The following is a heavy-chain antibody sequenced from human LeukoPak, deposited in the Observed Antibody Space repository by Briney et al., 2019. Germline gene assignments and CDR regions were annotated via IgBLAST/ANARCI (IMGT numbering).Heavy chain of an antibody. V-gene: IGHV4-39*07. Sequence: SETLSLTCTVSGGSISSSSYYWGWIRQPPGKGLEWFGSIYYSGSTYYNPSLKSRVTISVDTSKNQFSLKLSSVTAADTAVYYCARGGLVPAAYYYYYYYMDVWGKGTTVTVSS. CDR3: ARGGLVPAAYYYYYYYMDV. CDR1: GGSISSSSYY. J-gene: IGHJ6*03. D-gene: IGHD2-2*01. CDR2: IYYSGST.